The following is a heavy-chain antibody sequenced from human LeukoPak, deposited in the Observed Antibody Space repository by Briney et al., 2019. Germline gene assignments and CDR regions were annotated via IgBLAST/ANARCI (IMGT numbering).Heavy chain of an antibody. D-gene: IGHD3-3*01. CDR1: GGSFSGYY. J-gene: IGHJ4*02. CDR3: ARSYYDFWSGYSDY. CDR2: INHSGST. V-gene: IGHV4-34*01. Sequence: SETLSLTCAVYGGSFSGYYWSWIRQPPGKGLEWIGEINHSGSTNYNPSLKSRVTISVDTSKNQFSLKLSSVTAADTAVYYCARSYYDFWSGYSDYWGQGTLVTVSS.